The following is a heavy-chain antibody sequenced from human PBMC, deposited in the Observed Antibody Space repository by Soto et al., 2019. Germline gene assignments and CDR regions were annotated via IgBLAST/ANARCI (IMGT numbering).Heavy chain of an antibody. V-gene: IGHV4-30-2*01. CDR1: GGYISSGGSS. CDR3: ARAGDSSGPVALGY. Sequence: QLQLQESGSGLVKPSQTLSLTCAVSGGYISSGGSSWSWIRQPPGKGLEWIGYSYHSGSTYYNPSLNSRVTISVDRSKNQFSLKLSSVTAADTAVYYCARAGDSSGPVALGYWGQGTLVTVSS. D-gene: IGHD6-19*01. CDR2: SYHSGST. J-gene: IGHJ4*02.